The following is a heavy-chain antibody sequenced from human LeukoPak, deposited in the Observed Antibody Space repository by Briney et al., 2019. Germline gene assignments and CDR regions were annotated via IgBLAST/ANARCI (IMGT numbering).Heavy chain of an antibody. J-gene: IGHJ4*02. CDR2: ITGSGGNT. CDR1: GFTFSNYA. CDR3: AKWGDYDVLTGYYVSDY. V-gene: IGHV3-23*01. D-gene: IGHD3-9*01. Sequence: GASLRLSCAASGFTFSNYAMSWVRQAPGKGLEWVSAITGSGGNTYYADSVKGRFTISRDNSQNTVFLQMNSLSAEDTAVYYCAKWGDYDVLTGYYVSDYWGQGTLVTVSS.